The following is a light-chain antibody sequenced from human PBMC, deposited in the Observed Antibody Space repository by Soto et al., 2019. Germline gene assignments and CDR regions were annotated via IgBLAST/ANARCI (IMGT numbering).Light chain of an antibody. J-gene: IGKJ2*01. CDR2: GAS. Sequence: EIVLTQSPGTLSLSPGERATLSRRASQSVSSSYLAWYQQKPGQAPRLLIYGASSRATGIPDRFSGSGSGTDFTLTISRLEPEDFAVYYCQQYGSSPPRYTFGQGTKVDIK. CDR3: QQYGSSPPRYT. CDR1: QSVSSSY. V-gene: IGKV3-20*01.